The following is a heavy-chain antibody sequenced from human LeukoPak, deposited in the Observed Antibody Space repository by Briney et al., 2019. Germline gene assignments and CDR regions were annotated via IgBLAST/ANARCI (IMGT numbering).Heavy chain of an antibody. Sequence: GGSLRLSCAASGFTFSSYEMNWVRQAPGKGLEWVSYISSSGSTIYYADSVKGRFTISRDNAKNPLYLQMNSLRAEDTAVYYCAGTVAEAVRWYFDLRGRGTLVTVSS. J-gene: IGHJ2*01. CDR1: GFTFSSYE. CDR2: ISSSGSTI. D-gene: IGHD6-19*01. CDR3: AGTVAEAVRWYFDL. V-gene: IGHV3-48*03.